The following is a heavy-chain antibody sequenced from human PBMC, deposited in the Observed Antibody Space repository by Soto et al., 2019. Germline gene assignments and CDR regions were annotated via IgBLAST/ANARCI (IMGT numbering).Heavy chain of an antibody. J-gene: IGHJ6*02. CDR1: GFTLSSRS. CDR3: SRDNSYALDV. Sequence: TGGSLRLSCAASGFTLSSRSMNWVRQAPGKGLEWVAYISGSSTTIYYADSVKGRFTISRDNAKKAVYLQMNSLRDEDTAVYFCSRDNSYALDVWGQGTTVTVSS. V-gene: IGHV3-48*02. CDR2: ISGSSTTI.